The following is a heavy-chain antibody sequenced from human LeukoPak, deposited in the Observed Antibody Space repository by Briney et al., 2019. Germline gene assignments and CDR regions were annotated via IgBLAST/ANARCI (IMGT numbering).Heavy chain of an antibody. CDR3: ARSSAGQCDFWSGYYNPDAFDI. D-gene: IGHD3-3*01. Sequence: SETLSLTCTVSGGSISSGGYYWRWIRPHPGKGRVWIGYIYYSGSTYYNPSLKSRVTISVDTSKNQFSLKLSSVTAAPTAVYYCARSSAGQCDFWSGYYNPDAFDIWGQGTMVTVSS. J-gene: IGHJ3*02. V-gene: IGHV4-31*03. CDR1: GGSISSGGYY. CDR2: IYYSGST.